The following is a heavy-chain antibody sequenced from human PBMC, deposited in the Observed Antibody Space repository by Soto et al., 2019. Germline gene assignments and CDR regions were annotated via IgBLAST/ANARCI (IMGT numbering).Heavy chain of an antibody. Sequence: QVQLVQSGAEVKNPGASVKVSCKASGYTFTSYDINWVRQATGQGLEWMGWMNPNSGNTGYAQKFQGRVTMTRNTSISTAYTELSSLRSEGTAVYYCARGMYNRGVNWFDPWGQGSMVTVS. CDR2: MNPNSGNT. J-gene: IGHJ5*02. CDR1: GYTFTSYD. D-gene: IGHD3-10*01. V-gene: IGHV1-8*01. CDR3: ARGMYNRGVNWFDP.